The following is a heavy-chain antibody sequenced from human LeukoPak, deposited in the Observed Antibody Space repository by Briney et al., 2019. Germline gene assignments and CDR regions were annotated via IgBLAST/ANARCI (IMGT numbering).Heavy chain of an antibody. CDR1: GYSFTSYG. Sequence: ASVKLCCNAAGYSFTSYGISWLRQRPAQGNEWMGWISAYNGNTNYAQKLQGRVSMTTDTSTSTAYMELRSLRSDDTAVYYCARSLAGSGGPFYFDYWGQGTLVTVSS. J-gene: IGHJ4*02. D-gene: IGHD6-19*01. CDR3: ARSLAGSGGPFYFDY. V-gene: IGHV1-18*04. CDR2: ISAYNGNT.